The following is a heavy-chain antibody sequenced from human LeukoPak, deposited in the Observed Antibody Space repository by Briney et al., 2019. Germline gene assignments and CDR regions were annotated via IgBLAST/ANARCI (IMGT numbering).Heavy chain of an antibody. D-gene: IGHD6-13*01. CDR2: MNPNSGNT. CDR1: GYTFTGYY. V-gene: IGHV1-8*02. Sequence: ASVKVSCKASGYTFTGYYMHWVRQATGQGLEWMGWMNPNSGNTGYAQKFQGRVTMTRNTSISTAYMELSSLRSEDTAVYYCAREYSSSNDYWGQGTLVTVSS. CDR3: AREYSSSNDY. J-gene: IGHJ4*02.